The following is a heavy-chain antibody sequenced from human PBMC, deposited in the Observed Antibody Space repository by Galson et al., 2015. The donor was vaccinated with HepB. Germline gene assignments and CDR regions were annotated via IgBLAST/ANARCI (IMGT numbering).Heavy chain of an antibody. D-gene: IGHD2-21*02. CDR1: GFTLGDYS. Sequence: SLRLSCAVSGFTLGDYSMSWFRQAPGEGLEWVGFITSKAYGGTTEYAASVKGRFTISRDDSKSIAFLQINSLKSEDTAVYYCSRSHYGGDRYHYYGMDVWGQGTTVTVSS. J-gene: IGHJ6*02. CDR3: SRSHYGGDRYHYYGMDV. V-gene: IGHV3-49*03. CDR2: ITSKAYGGTT.